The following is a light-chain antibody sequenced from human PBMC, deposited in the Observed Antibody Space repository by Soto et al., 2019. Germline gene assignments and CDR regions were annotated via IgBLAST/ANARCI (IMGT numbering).Light chain of an antibody. J-gene: IGKJ1*01. CDR3: QQYNNWPPWT. CDR2: EAA. Sequence: EIVLPRFPATLSLSPVARAPPSCWATKKVASCLDSYQQKTGQDPTLLIYEAANRSTGIAARFSGSGSGTEVTLTISSLQSEDFAVYYCQQYNNWPPWTFGQGTKVDIK. V-gene: IGKV3D-15*01. CDR1: KKVASC.